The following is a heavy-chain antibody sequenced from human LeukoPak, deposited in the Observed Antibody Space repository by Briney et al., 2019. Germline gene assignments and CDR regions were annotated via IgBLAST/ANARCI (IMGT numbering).Heavy chain of an antibody. CDR3: ATYYYDSGSRREAFDI. J-gene: IGHJ3*02. V-gene: IGHV3-11*06. CDR1: EFTFSDYY. Sequence: PGGSLRLSCAASEFTFSDYYMSWIRQAPGRGLEWVSYISSVGTYTNYADSVKGRFTVSRDNAKTSLYLEMNRLRAEDTAVYCCATYYYDSGSRREAFDIWGQGTMVTVSS. D-gene: IGHD3-10*01. CDR2: ISSVGTYT.